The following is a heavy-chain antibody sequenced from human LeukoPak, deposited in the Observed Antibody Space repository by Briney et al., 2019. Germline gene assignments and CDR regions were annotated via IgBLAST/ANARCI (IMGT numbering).Heavy chain of an antibody. CDR1: GYTFNDYY. D-gene: IGHD2-2*01. CDR3: ARANFLYCSSTTCLFDY. Sequence: ASVKVSCKASGYTFNDYYLHWVRQAPGQGFEWMGWINPNSGDTNYAQKFRGRVTMTRDTSISTAHMEMSRLRSDDTAVYYCARANFLYCSSTTCLFDYWGQGTLVTVSS. CDR2: INPNSGDT. V-gene: IGHV1-2*02. J-gene: IGHJ4*02.